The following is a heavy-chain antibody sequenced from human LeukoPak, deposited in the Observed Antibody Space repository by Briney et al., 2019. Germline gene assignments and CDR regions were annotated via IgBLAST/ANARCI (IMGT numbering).Heavy chain of an antibody. Sequence: PGGSLRLSCATSGFTFSSYGMHWVRQAPGKGLDWVTFIQYDGGNKYYADSVKGRFTISRDNSKNTLYLQMNSLRPEDTAVYYCAVYYEAPTYWGRGTLVTVSS. CDR2: IQYDGGNK. CDR3: AVYYEAPTY. V-gene: IGHV3-30*02. CDR1: GFTFSSYG. J-gene: IGHJ4*02. D-gene: IGHD3-22*01.